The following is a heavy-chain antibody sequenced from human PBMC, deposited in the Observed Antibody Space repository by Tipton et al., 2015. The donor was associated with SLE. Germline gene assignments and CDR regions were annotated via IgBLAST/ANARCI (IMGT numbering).Heavy chain of an antibody. V-gene: IGHV3-9*01. D-gene: IGHD2-15*01. J-gene: IGHJ4*02. CDR2: ISWNSGNI. Sequence: SLRLSCAASGFTFDDYAMHWVRQAPGKGLEWVSGISWNSGNIDSVKGRFTISRDNSKNTLYLQMNSLRAEDTAVYYRASALLDYFDYWGQGTLVTVSS. CDR1: GFTFDDYA. CDR3: ASALLDYFDY.